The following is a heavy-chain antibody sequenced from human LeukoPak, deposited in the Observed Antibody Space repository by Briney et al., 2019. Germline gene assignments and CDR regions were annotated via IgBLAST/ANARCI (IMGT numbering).Heavy chain of an antibody. CDR1: GGSIISSDYH. CDR3: ARLLYTSSWPLDC. Sequence: SETLSLTCTVSGGSIISSDYHWGWVRQPPGKGLEWIGTISYSGNTDYNPSLRSRVTISVDTSNNQFSLRLGSVTAADTAVYYCARLLYTSSWPLDCWGQGTLVTVSS. V-gene: IGHV4-39*01. CDR2: ISYSGNT. J-gene: IGHJ4*02. D-gene: IGHD6-13*01.